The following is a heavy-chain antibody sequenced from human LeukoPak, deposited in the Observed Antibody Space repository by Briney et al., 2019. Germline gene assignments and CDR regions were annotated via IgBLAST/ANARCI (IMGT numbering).Heavy chain of an antibody. J-gene: IGHJ6*03. D-gene: IGHD5-24*01. CDR2: INPNSGGT. CDR3: ARGGPPRDGYTYNYYYYMDV. Sequence: ASVTVSFKASGYTFTCYYMHWVRQAPGQGLEWMGWINPNSGGTNYAQKFQGRVTMTRDTSISTAYMELSRLRSDDTAVYYCARGGPPRDGYTYNYYYYMDVWGKGTTVTVSS. CDR1: GYTFTCYY. V-gene: IGHV1-2*02.